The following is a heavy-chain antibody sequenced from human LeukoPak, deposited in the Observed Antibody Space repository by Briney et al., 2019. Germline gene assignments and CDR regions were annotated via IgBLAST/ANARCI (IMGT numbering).Heavy chain of an antibody. D-gene: IGHD4-11*01. J-gene: IGHJ6*02. CDR1: GGTFSSYA. Sequence: SVTVSCKASGGTFSSYAISWVRQAPGQGLEWMGRIIPILGIANYAQKFQGRVTITADKSTSAAYMELSSLRSEDTAVYYCARDVTTVTTYPNYYYYGMDVWGQGTTVTVSS. CDR3: ARDVTTVTTYPNYYYYGMDV. V-gene: IGHV1-69*04. CDR2: IIPILGIA.